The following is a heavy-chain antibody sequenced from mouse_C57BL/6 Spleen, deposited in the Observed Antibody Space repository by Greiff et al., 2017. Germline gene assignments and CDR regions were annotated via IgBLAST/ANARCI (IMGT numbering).Heavy chain of an antibody. CDR1: GFTFSSYG. V-gene: IGHV5-6*02. J-gene: IGHJ3*01. Sequence: EVMLVESGGDLVKPGGSLKLSCAASGFTFSSYGMSWVRQTPDKRLEWVATISSGGSYTYYPDSVKGRFTISRDNAKNTLYLQMSSLKSEDTAMYYCARPNTGGPWFAYWGQGTLVTVSA. D-gene: IGHD4-1*01. CDR3: ARPNTGGPWFAY. CDR2: ISSGGSYT.